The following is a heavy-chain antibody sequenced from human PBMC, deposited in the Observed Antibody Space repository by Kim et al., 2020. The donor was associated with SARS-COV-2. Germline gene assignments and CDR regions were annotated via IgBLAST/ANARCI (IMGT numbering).Heavy chain of an antibody. D-gene: IGHD4-17*01. J-gene: IGHJ4*02. CDR3: ARDGYGDYVKIDY. Sequence: AQKPQGRVTMTTDTSTSTAYMELRSLRSDDTAVYYCARDGYGDYVKIDYWGQGTLVTVSS. V-gene: IGHV1-18*01.